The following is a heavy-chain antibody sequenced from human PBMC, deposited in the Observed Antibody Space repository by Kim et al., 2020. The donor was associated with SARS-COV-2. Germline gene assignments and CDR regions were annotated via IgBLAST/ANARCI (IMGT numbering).Heavy chain of an antibody. D-gene: IGHD5-12*01. V-gene: IGHV3-21*01. CDR3: AREGGGYSGWSWF. CDR1: GFTFSSYS. Sequence: GGSLRLSCAASGFTFSSYSMNWVRQAPGKGLEWVSSISRNSSYKYYADSVKGRFTISRDNAKNSLYLQMNSLRADDTAVYYCAREGGGYSGWSWF. CDR2: ISRNSSYK. J-gene: IGHJ5*01.